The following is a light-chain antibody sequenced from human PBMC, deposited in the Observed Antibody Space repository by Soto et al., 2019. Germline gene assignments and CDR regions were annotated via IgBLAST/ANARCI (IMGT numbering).Light chain of an antibody. CDR1: TSDVGSYNL. Sequence: QSALTQPASVSGSPGQSITISCTGTTSDVGSYNLVSWYQHHPGEAPKLLIYGVTKQSSGVSSRFSGSKSGNTASLTISGLQAEDEADYYCCSDGGRSTLVFGGGTQLTVL. CDR2: GVT. J-gene: IGLJ2*01. V-gene: IGLV2-23*02. CDR3: CSDGGRSTLV.